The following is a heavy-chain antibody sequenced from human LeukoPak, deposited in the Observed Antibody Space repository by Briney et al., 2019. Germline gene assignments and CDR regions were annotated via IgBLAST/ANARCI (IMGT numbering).Heavy chain of an antibody. J-gene: IGHJ4*02. V-gene: IGHV3-23*01. CDR1: GFTFSSYA. D-gene: IGHD3-16*02. Sequence: GGSLRLSCAASGFTFSSYAMSWVRQAPGKGLEWVSGISGGGSSTYYADSVKGRFTISRDNSKNTQYLQMNSLRAEDTAVYYCAKDRLPLGELSSFDYWGQGTLVTVSS. CDR2: ISGGGSST. CDR3: AKDRLPLGELSSFDY.